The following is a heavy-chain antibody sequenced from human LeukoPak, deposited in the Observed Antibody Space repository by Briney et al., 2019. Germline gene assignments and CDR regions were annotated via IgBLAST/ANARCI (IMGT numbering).Heavy chain of an antibody. D-gene: IGHD3-22*01. CDR1: GGTFSSYA. Sequence: ASVKVSCKASGGTFSSYAISWVRQAPGQGLDWMGGIIPIFGTANYAQKFQGRVTITADESTSTAYMELSSLRSEDTAVYYCARGHYYDSSGSENYYYGMDVWGQGTTVTVSS. CDR3: ARGHYYDSSGSENYYYGMDV. CDR2: IIPIFGTA. J-gene: IGHJ6*02. V-gene: IGHV1-69*13.